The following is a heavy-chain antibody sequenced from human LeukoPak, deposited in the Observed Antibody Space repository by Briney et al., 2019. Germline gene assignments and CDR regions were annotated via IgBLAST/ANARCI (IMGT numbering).Heavy chain of an antibody. D-gene: IGHD1-26*01. CDR2: ISAYNGNT. CDR3: ASLVGATISFDY. Sequence: ASVKVSCKASGYTFTSYGISWVRQAPGQGLEWMGWISAYNGNTNYAQNLQGRVTMTTDTSTSTAYMELRSLTSDDTAVYYCASLVGATISFDYWGQGTLVTVSS. CDR1: GYTFTSYG. V-gene: IGHV1-18*01. J-gene: IGHJ4*02.